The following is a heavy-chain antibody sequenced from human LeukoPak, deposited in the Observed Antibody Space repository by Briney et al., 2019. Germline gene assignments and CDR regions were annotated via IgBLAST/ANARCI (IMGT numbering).Heavy chain of an antibody. Sequence: GRSLRLSCAASGFTFDDYAMHWVRQAPGKGLEWVSGISWNSGSIGYADSVKGRFTISRDNAKNSLYLQMNSLRAEYTALYYCAKGGVSWGQGTLVTVSS. V-gene: IGHV3-9*01. J-gene: IGHJ5*02. CDR1: GFTFDDYA. CDR3: AKGGVS. CDR2: ISWNSGSI. D-gene: IGHD3-10*01.